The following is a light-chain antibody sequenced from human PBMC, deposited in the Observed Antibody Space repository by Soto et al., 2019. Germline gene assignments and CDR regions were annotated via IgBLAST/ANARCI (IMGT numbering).Light chain of an antibody. V-gene: IGLV4-69*01. CDR2: VNSDGSH. CDR3: QTWDSGIQL. CDR1: SGQSSYA. J-gene: IGLJ2*01. Sequence: QLVLTQSPSASASLGASVKLTCTLSSGQSSYAIAWHQQQPEKGPRYLMKVNSDGSHSKVDGIPDRFSGSSSGAERYLTISSLQSEDEADYYCQTWDSGIQLFGGGTQLTVL.